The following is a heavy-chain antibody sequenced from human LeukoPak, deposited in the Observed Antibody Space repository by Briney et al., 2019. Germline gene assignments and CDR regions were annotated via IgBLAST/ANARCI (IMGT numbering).Heavy chain of an antibody. V-gene: IGHV4-30-2*05. CDR3: ARDYYDSSGYYFDY. Sequence: SQTLSLTCAVSGGSINSGGYSWSWIRQPPGKGLEWIGYIYYSGSTYYNPSLKSRVTISVDTSKNQFSLKLSSVTAADTAVYYCARDYYDSSGYYFDYWGQGTLVTVSS. J-gene: IGHJ4*02. CDR1: GGSINSGGYS. D-gene: IGHD3-22*01. CDR2: IYYSGST.